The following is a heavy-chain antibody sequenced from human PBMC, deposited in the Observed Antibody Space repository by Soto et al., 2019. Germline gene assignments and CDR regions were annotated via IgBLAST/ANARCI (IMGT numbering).Heavy chain of an antibody. CDR3: ARRDDSETFDI. Sequence: EVQLVESGGGLIPPGGSLRLICAASGLSVTANYMTWVRQAPGKGLEWLSIIYRGGGTYYADSLKGRAIISRDGSRNMVFLQMNSLTAEDAGVYYCARRDDSETFDIWGRGTVVNVSS. V-gene: IGHV3-53*01. D-gene: IGHD5-18*01. CDR2: IYRGGGT. J-gene: IGHJ3*02. CDR1: GLSVTANY.